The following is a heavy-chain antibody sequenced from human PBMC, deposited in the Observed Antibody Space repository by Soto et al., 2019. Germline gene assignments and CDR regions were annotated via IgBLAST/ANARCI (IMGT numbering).Heavy chain of an antibody. CDR3: ARVSFQDDGSGDYRGYNGMDV. V-gene: IGHV1-18*01. D-gene: IGHD3-22*01. CDR2: ITPHNGNT. J-gene: IGHJ6*02. Sequence: QVQVVQSGAEVKKPGASVKVSCRPTGYSFSNYGVSWVRQAPGQGFEWMGWITPHNGNTNYAQKFQGRVTLTTDTLTTQAYLELRSLRSDDTAMYYCARVSFQDDGSGDYRGYNGMDVWGPGTTVVVSS. CDR1: GYSFSNYG.